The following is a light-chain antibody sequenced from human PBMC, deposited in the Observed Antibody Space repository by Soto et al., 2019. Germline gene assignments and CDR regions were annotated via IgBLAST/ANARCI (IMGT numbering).Light chain of an antibody. J-gene: IGKJ1*01. CDR2: DAS. V-gene: IGKV1-5*01. CDR3: QRYNSFSQT. Sequence: DIQMTQSPSTLSASVGDRVTITCRASQSINDWVAWYQQKPGKAPKVLISDASTLASGVPSRFSGSGSGTDFTLTIGGVQPDDFATYYCQRYNSFSQTFGQGTKVEI. CDR1: QSINDW.